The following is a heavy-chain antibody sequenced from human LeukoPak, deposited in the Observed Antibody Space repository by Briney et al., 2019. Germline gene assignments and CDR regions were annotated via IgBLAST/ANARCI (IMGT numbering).Heavy chain of an antibody. CDR2: ISGSGGST. CDR3: ANDSGYSSSWYSYYYYYYGMDV. CDR1: GFTFSSYA. D-gene: IGHD6-13*01. Sequence: GGSLRLSCAASGFTFSSYAMSWVRQAPGKGLEWVSAISGSGGSTYYADSAKGRFTISRDNSKNTLYLQMNSLRAEDTAVYYCANDSGYSSSWYSYYYYYYGMDVWGQRTTVTVSS. V-gene: IGHV3-23*01. J-gene: IGHJ6*02.